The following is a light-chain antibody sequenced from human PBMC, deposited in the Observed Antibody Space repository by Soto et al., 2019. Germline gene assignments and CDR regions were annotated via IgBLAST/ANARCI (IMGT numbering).Light chain of an antibody. J-gene: IGLJ1*01. CDR1: DSDICRYDY. V-gene: IGLV2-11*01. CDR2: DVS. Sequence: QYALTQPRSVAGSPGQSVTISCTGTDSDICRYDYVSWYQQHPGKAPKLLIYDVSQRPSGVPDRFSGSKSGNTASLTISGLQTDDEADYFCCSYAGNNILVFGTGPQVSVL. CDR3: CSYAGNNILV.